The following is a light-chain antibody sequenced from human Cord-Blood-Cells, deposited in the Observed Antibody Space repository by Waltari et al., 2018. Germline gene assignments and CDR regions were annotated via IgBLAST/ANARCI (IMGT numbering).Light chain of an antibody. CDR2: DAS. CDR3: QQYDNLPLT. J-gene: IGKJ4*01. Sequence: DIQVTQSPSYRSASVGDRVTITCQVSQDISNYLNWYQQKPGKAPKLLIYDASNLETGVPSRFSGSGSGTDFTFTISSLQPEDIATYYCQQYDNLPLTFGGGTKVEIK. V-gene: IGKV1-33*01. CDR1: QDISNY.